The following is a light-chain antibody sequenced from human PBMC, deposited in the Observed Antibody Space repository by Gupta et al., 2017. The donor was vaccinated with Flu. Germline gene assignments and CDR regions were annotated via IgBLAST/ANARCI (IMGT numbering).Light chain of an antibody. CDR3: RSADNRSAYYV. CDR2: NNA. Sequence: DALPSQYSCWYQHKPGHAPILLIYNNAETPSGIPGLFAAASSGTKVTLTTSGGQAKDEADYYCRSADNRSAYYVFGAGTKVTVL. V-gene: IGLV3-25*03. J-gene: IGLJ1*01. CDR1: ALPSQY.